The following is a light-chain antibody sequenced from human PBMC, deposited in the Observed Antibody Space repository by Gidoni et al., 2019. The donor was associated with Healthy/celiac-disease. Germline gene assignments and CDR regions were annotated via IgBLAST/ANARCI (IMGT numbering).Light chain of an antibody. CDR1: SSNIGSNT. CDR3: AAWDDSLNGHVV. CDR2: SNN. Sequence: QSVLTQPPSASGTPGQRVTISCPGSSSNIGSNTVNWYQQLPGTAPNLLIYSNNQRPSGVPDRFSGSKSGTSASLAISGLQSEDEADYYCAAWDDSLNGHVVFGGGTKLTVL. V-gene: IGLV1-44*01. J-gene: IGLJ2*01.